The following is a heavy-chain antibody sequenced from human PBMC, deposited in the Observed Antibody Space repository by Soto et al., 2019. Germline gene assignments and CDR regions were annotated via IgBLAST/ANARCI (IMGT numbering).Heavy chain of an antibody. CDR3: ARDPMEHDYGDYGSRAGAFDI. D-gene: IGHD4-17*01. CDR1: GYTFTSYG. V-gene: IGHV1-18*04. J-gene: IGHJ3*02. Sequence: QVQLVQSGAEVKKPGASVKVSCKDSGYTFTSYGISWVRQAPGQGLEWMGWISAYNGNTNYAQKLQGRVTMTTDTSTSRAYMELSSRRSDDTAVYYCARDPMEHDYGDYGSRAGAFDIWGQGTMGTVSS. CDR2: ISAYNGNT.